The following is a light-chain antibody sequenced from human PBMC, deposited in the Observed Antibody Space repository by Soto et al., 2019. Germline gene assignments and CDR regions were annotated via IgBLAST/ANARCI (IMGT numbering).Light chain of an antibody. CDR2: DAS. V-gene: IGKV1-5*01. CDR3: QHYNTYPWT. CDR1: QSIDSW. Sequence: GDRVTITCRASQSIDSWLAWYQQKPGKAPNLLIYDASSLESGVPSRFSGSGSGTDFTLTISSLQPDDFATYYCQHYNTYPWTFGQGTKAEIK. J-gene: IGKJ1*01.